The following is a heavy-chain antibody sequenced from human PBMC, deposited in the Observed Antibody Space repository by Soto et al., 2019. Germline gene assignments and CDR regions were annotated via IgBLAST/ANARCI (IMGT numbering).Heavy chain of an antibody. Sequence: EVQLVESGGGLVKPGGSLRLSCAASGFTFSSYSMNWVRQAPGKGLEWVSSISSSSSYIYYADSAKGRITISSENDKNSLYLKRNSLGAEDTAEYYCARGRGAGCMDVWGKGTTVTVSS. D-gene: IGHD2-15*01. V-gene: IGHV3-21*01. CDR2: ISSSSSYI. CDR1: GFTFSSYS. J-gene: IGHJ6*03. CDR3: ARGRGAGCMDV.